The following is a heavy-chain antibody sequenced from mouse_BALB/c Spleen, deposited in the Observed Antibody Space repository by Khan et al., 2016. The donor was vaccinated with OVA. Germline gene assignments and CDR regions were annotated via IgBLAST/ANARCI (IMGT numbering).Heavy chain of an antibody. D-gene: IGHD1-1*01. J-gene: IGHJ4*01. V-gene: IGHV1S41*01. Sequence: DLVKPGASVKLSCKASGYTFTSYWINWIKQRPGQGLEWIGRIGPGSSNAYYNDMFKDKATLTVDTSSNTAHIQLSSLSSEDSAVXFCTSENYYGRSCYAMDYWGQGTSVTVSA. CDR1: GYTFTSYW. CDR3: TSENYYGRSCYAMDY. CDR2: IGPGSSNA.